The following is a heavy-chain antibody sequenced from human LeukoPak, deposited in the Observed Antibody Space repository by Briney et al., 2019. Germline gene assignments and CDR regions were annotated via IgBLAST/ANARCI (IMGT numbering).Heavy chain of an antibody. Sequence: PGGSLRLSCAASGITFSRNNMNWVRQAPGKGLEWVSVLYSRDSTYYADSVKGRFTISRDNSKNTLYLQMNSLRAEDTAVYYCARRSGIAVAGAFDYWGQGTLVTVSS. J-gene: IGHJ4*02. V-gene: IGHV3-66*04. CDR1: GITFSRNN. CDR2: LYSRDST. CDR3: ARRSGIAVAGAFDY. D-gene: IGHD6-19*01.